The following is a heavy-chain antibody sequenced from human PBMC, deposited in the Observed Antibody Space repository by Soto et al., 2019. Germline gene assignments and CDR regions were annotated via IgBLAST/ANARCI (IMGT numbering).Heavy chain of an antibody. V-gene: IGHV1-3*01. J-gene: IGHJ4*02. D-gene: IGHD6-13*01. CDR2: INAGNGNT. Sequence: ASVKVSCKASGYTFTSYAMHWVRQAPGQRLEWMGWINAGNGNTKYSQKFQGRVTITRDTSASTAYMELSSLRSEDTAVYYCARDYRAAAGTATTNWGQGTLVTVSS. CDR3: ARDYRAAAGTATTN. CDR1: GYTFTSYA.